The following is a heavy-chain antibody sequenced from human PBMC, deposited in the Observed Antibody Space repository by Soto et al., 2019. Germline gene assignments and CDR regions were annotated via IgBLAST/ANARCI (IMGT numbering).Heavy chain of an antibody. CDR2: ISSSGSTI. D-gene: IGHD6-13*01. Sequence: QVQLVESGGGLVKPGGSLRLSCAASGFTFSDYYMSWIRQAPGKGLEWVSYISSSGSTIYYADSVKGRFTISRDNAKNSLYLKMNSLRPKNTAVYYCERGVYSSPLPPYYYSNGMDVGGQGTPVTVSS. CDR1: GFTFSDYY. J-gene: IGHJ6*02. V-gene: IGHV3-11*01. CDR3: ERGVYSSPLPPYYYSNGMDV.